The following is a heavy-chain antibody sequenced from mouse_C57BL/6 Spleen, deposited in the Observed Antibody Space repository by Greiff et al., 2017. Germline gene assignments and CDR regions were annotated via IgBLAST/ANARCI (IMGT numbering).Heavy chain of an antibody. CDR1: GYSITSGYY. V-gene: IGHV3-6*01. Sequence: EVKLQESGPGLVKPSQSLSLTCSVTGYSITSGYYWNWIRQFPGNKLEWMGYISYDGSNNYNPSLKNRISITRDTSKNQFFLKLNSVTAEDTATYYCAREDYGSSHYWYFDVWGTGTTVTVSS. D-gene: IGHD1-1*01. CDR3: AREDYGSSHYWYFDV. CDR2: ISYDGSN. J-gene: IGHJ1*03.